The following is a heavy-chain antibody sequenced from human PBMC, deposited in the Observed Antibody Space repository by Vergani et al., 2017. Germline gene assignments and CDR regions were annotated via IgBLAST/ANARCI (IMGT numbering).Heavy chain of an antibody. J-gene: IGHJ6*02. D-gene: IGHD6-6*01. Sequence: EVQLLESGGGLVQPGGSLRLSCAASGFTFSSYAMSWVRQAPGKGLEWVSAISGSGGSTYYADSVKGRFTISRDNSKNTLYLQMNILRAEDTAVYYCAKGSSSFPYYYYYGMDVGDQGTTVTVSS. CDR2: ISGSGGST. CDR3: AKGSSSFPYYYYYGMDV. CDR1: GFTFSSYA. V-gene: IGHV3-23*01.